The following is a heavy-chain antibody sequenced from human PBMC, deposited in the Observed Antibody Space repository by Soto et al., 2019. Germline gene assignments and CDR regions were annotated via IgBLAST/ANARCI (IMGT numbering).Heavy chain of an antibody. Sequence: SETLSLTCTVSGGSISSYYWSWIRQPPGKGLEWIGYIYYSGSTNYNPSLKSRVTISVDTSKNQFSLKLSSVTAADTAVYYCARDDGLWLLDYWGQGTLVTVSS. CDR1: GGSISSYY. CDR2: IYYSGST. J-gene: IGHJ4*02. V-gene: IGHV4-59*01. D-gene: IGHD5-18*01. CDR3: ARDDGLWLLDY.